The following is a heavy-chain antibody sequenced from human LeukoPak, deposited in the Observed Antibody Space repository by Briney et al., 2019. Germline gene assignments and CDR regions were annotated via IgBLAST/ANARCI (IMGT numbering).Heavy chain of an antibody. CDR1: GFTVSSNY. Sequence: GSLRLSCAASGFTVSSNYMSWVRQAPGKGLEWVSVIYSGGSTYYADSVKGRFTISRDDSKNTLYLQMNSLRAEDTAVYYCAKGDGSSWYQDAFDIWGQGTMVTVSS. D-gene: IGHD6-13*01. CDR2: IYSGGST. CDR3: AKGDGSSWYQDAFDI. J-gene: IGHJ3*02. V-gene: IGHV3-53*01.